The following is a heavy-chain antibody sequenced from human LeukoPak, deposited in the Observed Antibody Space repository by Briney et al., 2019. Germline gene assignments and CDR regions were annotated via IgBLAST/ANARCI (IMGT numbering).Heavy chain of an antibody. Sequence: GGSLRLSCAASGFTVSSNYMSWVRQAPGKGLEWVAVISYDGSNKYYADSVKGRVTISRDDSKNTLYLQMNSLRAEDTAVYYCAKDPGSGSYSHYYGMDVWGKGTTVTVSS. CDR2: ISYDGSNK. CDR1: GFTVSSNY. D-gene: IGHD3-10*01. CDR3: AKDPGSGSYSHYYGMDV. J-gene: IGHJ6*04. V-gene: IGHV3-30*18.